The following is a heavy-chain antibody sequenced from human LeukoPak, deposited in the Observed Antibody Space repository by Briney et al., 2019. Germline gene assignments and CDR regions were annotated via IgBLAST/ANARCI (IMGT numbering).Heavy chain of an antibody. V-gene: IGHV4-59*01. Sequence: SETLPLTCTVSGGSISSYYWSWIRQPPGKGLEWIGYIYYSGSTNYNPSLKSRVTISVDTSKNQFSLKLSSVTAADTAVYYCARVPQRFDPWGQGTLVTVSS. J-gene: IGHJ5*02. CDR2: IYYSGST. CDR3: ARVPQRFDP. CDR1: GGSISSYY. D-gene: IGHD6-13*01.